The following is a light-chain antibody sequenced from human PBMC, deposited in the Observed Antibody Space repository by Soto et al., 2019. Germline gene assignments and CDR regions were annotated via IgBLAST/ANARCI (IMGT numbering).Light chain of an antibody. CDR2: DVS. Sequence: EIVLTQSPATLSLSPGERATLFCXASQSVSGYLAWYQQKPGQAPRLVIHDVSRRAPDIPARFXGRGSGTDFTLTISSLEPEDFAVYYCHQRSDWPITFGQGTKLQ. V-gene: IGKV3-11*01. CDR3: HQRSDWPIT. CDR1: QSVSGY. J-gene: IGKJ2*01.